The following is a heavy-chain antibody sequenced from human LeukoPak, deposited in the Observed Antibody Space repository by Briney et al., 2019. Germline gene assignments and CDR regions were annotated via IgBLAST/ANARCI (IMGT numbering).Heavy chain of an antibody. CDR3: AKRTSGSSWYSSDY. V-gene: IGHV3-23*01. J-gene: IGHJ4*02. D-gene: IGHD6-13*01. Sequence: GRSLRLSCAASGFTFSSSVMTWVRQAPGKGLEWISSINTSGGSTYYADSVKGRFTISRDNCKNTLYLQMNSLRAEDTAVYYCAKRTSGSSWYSSDYWGQGTLVTVSS. CDR1: GFTFSSSV. CDR2: INTSGGST.